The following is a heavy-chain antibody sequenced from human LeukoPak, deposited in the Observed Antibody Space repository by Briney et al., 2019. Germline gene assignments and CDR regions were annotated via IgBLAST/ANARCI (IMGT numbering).Heavy chain of an antibody. CDR3: ARLTPKPRDAFDI. CDR2: INHSGST. J-gene: IGHJ3*02. CDR1: GGSFSGYY. Sequence: SETLSLTCAVYGGSFSGYYWSWIRQPPGKGLEWIGEINHSGSTNYNPSLKSRVTISVDTSKNQFSLKLSSVTAADTAVYYCARLTPKPRDAFDIWGQGTMVTVSS. D-gene: IGHD1-14*01. V-gene: IGHV4-34*01.